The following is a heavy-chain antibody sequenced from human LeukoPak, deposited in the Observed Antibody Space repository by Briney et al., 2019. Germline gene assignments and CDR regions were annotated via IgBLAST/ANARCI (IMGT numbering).Heavy chain of an antibody. J-gene: IGHJ6*04. Sequence: GGSLRLSCAASGFTFSRYGMSWVRQAPGKGLEWVSGINWNGGSTGYADSVKGRFTISRDNAKNSLYLQMNSLRAEDTAVYYCAELGITMIGGVWGKGTTVTISS. V-gene: IGHV3-20*04. D-gene: IGHD3-10*02. CDR3: AELGITMIGGV. CDR2: INWNGGST. CDR1: GFTFSRYG.